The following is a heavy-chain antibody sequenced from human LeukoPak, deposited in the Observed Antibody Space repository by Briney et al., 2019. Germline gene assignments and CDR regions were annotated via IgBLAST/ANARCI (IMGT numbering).Heavy chain of an antibody. D-gene: IGHD1-14*01. CDR3: AKDRVYPDPTPTFDH. V-gene: IGHV3-23*01. CDR1: GFTFSNYA. CDR2: VSGSGGST. J-gene: IGHJ4*02. Sequence: PGGSLRLSCAASGFTFSNYAITWVRQAPGKGLEWVSLVSGSGGSTDYADSVKGRFTISRDNSKNTLYLQMNSLRVEDTAIYYCAKDRVYPDPTPTFDHWGQGTLVTVSS.